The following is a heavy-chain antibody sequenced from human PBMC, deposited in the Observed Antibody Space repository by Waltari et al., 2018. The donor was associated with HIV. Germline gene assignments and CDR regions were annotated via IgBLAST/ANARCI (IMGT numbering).Heavy chain of an antibody. V-gene: IGHV4-39*02. CDR1: GGSTTSTSNF. CDR3: ASSYNWVVWSAFDM. CDR2: MDHDDRR. D-gene: IGHD1-1*01. J-gene: IGHJ3*02. Sequence: QMQLQESGPGLVKPSETLALTCNVPGGSTTSTSNFWGWIRQHPGKGREWVGSMDHDDRRHVAPSLKRRMRMSIDMSGNYLSLTLAVVTATDTAMYYCASSYNWVVWSAFDMWGQGKMVTVSS.